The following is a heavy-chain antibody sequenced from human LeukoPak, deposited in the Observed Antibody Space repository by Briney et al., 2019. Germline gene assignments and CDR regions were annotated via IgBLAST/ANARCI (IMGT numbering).Heavy chain of an antibody. Sequence: GGSLRLSCAASGFSVGSNDINWVRQAPGKGLEWVSVIYSGGRTYYADSVKGRFTISRDNSKNTLYLQMNSLRAEDTAVYYCARASADSSGYYYYYYYMDVWGKGTTVTVSS. V-gene: IGHV3-66*02. CDR3: ARASADSSGYYYYYYYMDV. J-gene: IGHJ6*03. CDR2: IYSGGRT. D-gene: IGHD3-22*01. CDR1: GFSVGSND.